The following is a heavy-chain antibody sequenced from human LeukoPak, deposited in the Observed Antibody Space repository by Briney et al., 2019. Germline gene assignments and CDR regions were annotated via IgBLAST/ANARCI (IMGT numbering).Heavy chain of an antibody. D-gene: IGHD3-3*01. Sequence: GGSLRLSCAASGFTFSSYAMSWVRQAPGKGLEWVSAISGSGGSTYYADSVKGRFTISRDNSKNTLYLQMNSLRAEDTAVYYCAKDRDRDDFWSGFPAGWFDPWGQGTLVTVSS. CDR1: GFTFSSYA. CDR2: ISGSGGST. V-gene: IGHV3-23*01. J-gene: IGHJ5*02. CDR3: AKDRDRDDFWSGFPAGWFDP.